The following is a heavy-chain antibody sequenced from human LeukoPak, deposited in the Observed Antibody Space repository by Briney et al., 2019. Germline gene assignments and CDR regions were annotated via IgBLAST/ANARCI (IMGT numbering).Heavy chain of an antibody. CDR2: IIPILGIA. CDR3: ARKVPEMENWFDP. CDR1: GYTFTSYG. D-gene: IGHD1-1*01. Sequence: ASVKVSCKASGYTFTSYGISWVRQAPGQGLEWMGRIIPILGIANYAQKFQGRVTITADKSTSTAYMELSSLRSEDTAVYYCARKVPEMENWFDPWGQGTLVTVSS. J-gene: IGHJ5*02. V-gene: IGHV1-69*04.